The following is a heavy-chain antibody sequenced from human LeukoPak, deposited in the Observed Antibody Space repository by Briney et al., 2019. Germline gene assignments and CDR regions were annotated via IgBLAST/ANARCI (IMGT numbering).Heavy chain of an antibody. V-gene: IGHV4-4*07. CDR1: GVSISHYY. J-gene: IGHJ4*02. D-gene: IGHD6-19*01. Sequence: PSETLSLTCTVSGVSISHYYWTWIRQPAGGGLEWIGRIDTSGSTNYNPSLKSRVTMSSDTSNNQFSLNLMSVDATDTAVYYCARGQWQIDYWGQGIPVTVSP. CDR3: ARGQWQIDY. CDR2: IDTSGST.